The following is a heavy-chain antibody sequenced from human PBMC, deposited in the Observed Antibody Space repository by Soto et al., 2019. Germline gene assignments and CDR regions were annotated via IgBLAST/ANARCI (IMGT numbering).Heavy chain of an antibody. D-gene: IGHD3-3*01. CDR3: ARDSRYYDFWSGYMAAYGMDV. V-gene: IGHV3-74*01. J-gene: IGHJ6*02. CDR2: INSDGSST. Sequence: SLRLSCAASGFTFGSYWMHWVRQAPGKGLVWVSRINSDGSSTSYADSVKGRFTISRDNAKNTLYLQMNSLRAEDTAVYYCARDSRYYDFWSGYMAAYGMDVWGQGTTVTVSS. CDR1: GFTFGSYW.